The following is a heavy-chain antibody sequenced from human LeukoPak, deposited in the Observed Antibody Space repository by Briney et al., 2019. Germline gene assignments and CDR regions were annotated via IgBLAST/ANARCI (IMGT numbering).Heavy chain of an antibody. J-gene: IGHJ4*02. Sequence: PSETLSLTCTVSGGSISSYYWSWIRQPAGKGLEWIGRIYNSGITNYNPSLKSRVTMPMDTSMNQFSLKLRSVTAADTAVYYCARDYGDFPAYYFDYWGQGTLVTVSS. D-gene: IGHD4-17*01. CDR3: ARDYGDFPAYYFDY. CDR1: GGSISSYY. V-gene: IGHV4-4*07. CDR2: IYNSGIT.